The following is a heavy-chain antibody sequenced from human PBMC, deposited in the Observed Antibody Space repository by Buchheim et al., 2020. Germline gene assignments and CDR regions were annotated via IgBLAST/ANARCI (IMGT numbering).Heavy chain of an antibody. CDR1: GFTFSSYS. CDR2: ISSSSSTI. Sequence: EVQLVESGGGLVQPGGSLRLSCAASGFTFSSYSMNWVRQAPGKGLEWVSYISSSSSTIYYADSVKGRFTISRDNAKNSLYLQMNSLRDEDTAVYYCARDRDPNPVRKSIVVVVAAIFRRESPFDYWGQGTL. J-gene: IGHJ4*02. V-gene: IGHV3-48*02. D-gene: IGHD2-15*01. CDR3: ARDRDPNPVRKSIVVVVAAIFRRESPFDY.